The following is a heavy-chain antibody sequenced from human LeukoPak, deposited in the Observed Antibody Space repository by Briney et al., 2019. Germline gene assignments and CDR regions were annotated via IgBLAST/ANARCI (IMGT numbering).Heavy chain of an antibody. Sequence: GGSLRLSCAASGFTFSSYWMSWVRQAPGKGLEWVANIKLDGSEKYYVDSVKGRFTISSDNAKKSLYLQMNSLRDEDTAVYYCARDFFAFGGVIALLDYWGQGTLVTVSS. V-gene: IGHV3-7*01. CDR3: ARDFFAFGGVIALLDY. CDR2: IKLDGSEK. CDR1: GFTFSSYW. D-gene: IGHD3-16*02. J-gene: IGHJ4*02.